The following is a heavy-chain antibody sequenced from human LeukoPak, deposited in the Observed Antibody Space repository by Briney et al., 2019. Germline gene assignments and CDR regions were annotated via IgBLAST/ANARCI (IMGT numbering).Heavy chain of an antibody. Sequence: SETLSLTCTVSGGSISSSSYYWGWIRQPPGKGLEWIGSIYYSGSTYYNPSLKSRVTISVDTSKNQFSLKLSSVTAADTAVYYCAGQRGISQLVGYWGQGTLVTVSS. D-gene: IGHD6-6*01. V-gene: IGHV4-39*01. J-gene: IGHJ4*02. CDR1: GGSISSSSYY. CDR2: IYYSGST. CDR3: AGQRGISQLVGY.